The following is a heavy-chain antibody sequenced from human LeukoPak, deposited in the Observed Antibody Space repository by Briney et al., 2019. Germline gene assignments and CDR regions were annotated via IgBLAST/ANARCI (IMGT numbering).Heavy chain of an antibody. D-gene: IGHD3-3*01. V-gene: IGHV3-30*03. CDR3: ARGSAPYYDFWSGYYEDY. CDR2: ISYDGSNK. Sequence: PGGSLRLSCAASGFTFSSYGMHWVRQAPGKGLEWVAVISYDGSNKYYADSVKGRFTISRDNSKNTLYLQMNGLRAEDTAVYYCARGSAPYYDFWSGYYEDYWGQGTLVTVSS. CDR1: GFTFSSYG. J-gene: IGHJ4*02.